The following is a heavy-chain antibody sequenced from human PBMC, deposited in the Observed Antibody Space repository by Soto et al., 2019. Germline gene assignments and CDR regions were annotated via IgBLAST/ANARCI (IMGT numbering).Heavy chain of an antibody. CDR3: ARGTTGGSCYSF. Sequence: SETLSLTCTVSGGSISSGEYYWTWIRQPPGKGLEWIGYIFHNGDTYYNTSLQSRVAISIDTSRTQFSLRLSSVTAADTAVYYCARGTTGGSCYSFWGRGTLVTVSS. J-gene: IGHJ4*02. CDR2: IFHNGDT. V-gene: IGHV4-30-4*01. CDR1: GGSISSGEYY. D-gene: IGHD2-15*01.